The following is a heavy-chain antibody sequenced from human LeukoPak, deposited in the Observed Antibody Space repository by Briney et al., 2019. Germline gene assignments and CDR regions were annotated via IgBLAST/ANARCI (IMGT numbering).Heavy chain of an antibody. Sequence: ASVKVSCKASGYTFTSYYMHWVRQAPGQGLEWMGIINPSGGSTSYAQKLQGRVTMTIDTSTSTAYMELRSLRSDDTAVYYCATSRGYSYGYLGYWGQGTLVTVSS. V-gene: IGHV1-46*01. D-gene: IGHD5-18*01. CDR3: ATSRGYSYGYLGY. J-gene: IGHJ4*02. CDR2: INPSGGST. CDR1: GYTFTSYY.